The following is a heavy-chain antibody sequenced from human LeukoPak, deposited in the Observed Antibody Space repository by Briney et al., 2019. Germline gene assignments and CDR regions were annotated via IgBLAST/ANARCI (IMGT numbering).Heavy chain of an antibody. Sequence: GESLKISCKGSGYSFTSYWIAWVRQMPGKGLEWMGRIDPSDSYTNYSPSFQGHVTISADKSISTAYLHWSSLKDSDTAMYYCARAPSTTLRFFDYWAQGTLVTVSS. D-gene: IGHD4-17*01. CDR3: ARAPSTTLRFFDY. V-gene: IGHV5-10-1*01. CDR1: GYSFTSYW. J-gene: IGHJ4*02. CDR2: IDPSDSYT.